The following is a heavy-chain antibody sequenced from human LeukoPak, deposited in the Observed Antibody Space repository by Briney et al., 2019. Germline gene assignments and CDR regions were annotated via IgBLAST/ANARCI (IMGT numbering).Heavy chain of an antibody. CDR1: GFTFDDYA. CDR2: ISWNSGSI. J-gene: IGHJ4*02. D-gene: IGHD3-10*01. V-gene: IGHV3-9*03. CDR3: AKDIGWLGVDYFDY. Sequence: GGSLRLSCAASGFTFDDYAMHWVRQAPGKGLEWVSGISWNSGSIGYADSVKGRFTISRDNAKNSLYLQMNSLRAEDMALYYCAKDIGWLGVDYFDYWGQGTLVTVSS.